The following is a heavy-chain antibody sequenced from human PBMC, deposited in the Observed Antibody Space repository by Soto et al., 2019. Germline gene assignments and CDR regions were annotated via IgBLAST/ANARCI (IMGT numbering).Heavy chain of an antibody. CDR1: GDSISSYY. CDR3: ALRSTALVPES. D-gene: IGHD1-26*01. CDR2: LYYGGSA. Sequence: QVQLQESGPGLVKPSETLSLTCAVSGDSISSYYWRWIRQPPGKGLESIGYLYYGGSANYNPSLTTPLPLSVDTSTNQCPLTLSSTTAADTAVYYSALRSTALVPESLRHGTLVTLSS. J-gene: IGHJ5*01. V-gene: IGHV4-59*01.